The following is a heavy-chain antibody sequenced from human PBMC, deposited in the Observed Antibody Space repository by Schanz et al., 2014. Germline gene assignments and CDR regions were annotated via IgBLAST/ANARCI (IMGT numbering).Heavy chain of an antibody. V-gene: IGHV3-7*01. D-gene: IGHD2-2*02. J-gene: IGHJ4*01. CDR3: ATQYCSGTTCYTDSWDH. CDR2: INQDGSQK. Sequence: EVQLLESGGGLVQPGGSLRLSCATSRLTFGNYWMSWVRQAPGKGLEWVANINQDGSQKYYVGSVKGRFTISRDNAKDSLYLQMTSLRAEDTAVYYCATQYCSGTTCYTDSWDHWGQGTLVTVSS. CDR1: RLTFGNYW.